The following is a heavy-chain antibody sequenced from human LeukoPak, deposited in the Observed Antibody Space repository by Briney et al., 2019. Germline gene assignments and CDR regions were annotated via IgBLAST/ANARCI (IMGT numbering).Heavy chain of an antibody. J-gene: IGHJ4*02. CDR2: VYTSGST. V-gene: IGHV4-61*02. CDR1: GGSISSGSYY. D-gene: IGHD3-3*01. Sequence: SETLSLTCTVSGGSISSGSYYWSRIRQPAGKGLEWIGRVYTSGSTNYNPSLKSRVTISVDTSKNQFSLKLSSVTAADTAVYYCAREKTYYDFWSGYYNPLDYWGQGTLVTVSS. CDR3: AREKTYYDFWSGYYNPLDY.